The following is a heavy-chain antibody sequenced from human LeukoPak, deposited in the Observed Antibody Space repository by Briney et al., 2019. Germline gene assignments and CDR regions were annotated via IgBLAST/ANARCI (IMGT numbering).Heavy chain of an antibody. V-gene: IGHV3-74*01. CDR2: INSDGSIT. Sequence: GGSLRLSCAASGFSFSGYWMHWVRQAPGKGLVWVSCINSDGSITNYADSVKGRFTISRDNAKNTLYLQMNSLRAEDTAVYYCASPTLDYGGDSAGWGQGTLVTVSS. CDR3: ASPTLDYGGDSAG. D-gene: IGHD4-23*01. J-gene: IGHJ4*02. CDR1: GFSFSGYW.